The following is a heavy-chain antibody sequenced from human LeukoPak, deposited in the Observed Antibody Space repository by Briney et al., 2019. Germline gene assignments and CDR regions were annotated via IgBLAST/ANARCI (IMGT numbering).Heavy chain of an antibody. J-gene: IGHJ3*02. D-gene: IGHD4-17*01. CDR1: GGSISSHY. Sequence: SETLSLTCTVSGGSISSHYWRWIRQPPGKGLEWIGYISYIGSTNYNPSLKNRVTISVDTPKNQFSLKLSSVTAADAAVYFCARDPTTVTKGLDIWGQGTMVTVSS. V-gene: IGHV4-59*11. CDR2: ISYIGST. CDR3: ARDPTTVTKGLDI.